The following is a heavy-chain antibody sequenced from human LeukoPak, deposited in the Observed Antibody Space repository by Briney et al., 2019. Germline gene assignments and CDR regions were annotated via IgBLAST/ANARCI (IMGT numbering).Heavy chain of an antibody. CDR3: ATNGDIIVVVAATYFDY. V-gene: IGHV3-74*01. Sequence: GSLRLSCAASGFTFSSYWMHWVRQAPGKGLVWVSRISTDGSSTTYADFVKGRFTISRDNAKNSLYLHMNSLRAEDTAVYYCATNGDIIVVVAATYFDYWGQGTLVTVSS. CDR2: ISTDGSST. D-gene: IGHD2-15*01. CDR1: GFTFSSYW. J-gene: IGHJ4*02.